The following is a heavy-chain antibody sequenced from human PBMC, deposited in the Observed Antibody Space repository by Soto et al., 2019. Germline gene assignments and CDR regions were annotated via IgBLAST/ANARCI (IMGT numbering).Heavy chain of an antibody. CDR1: GFTFRDYY. V-gene: IGHV3-11*06. J-gene: IGHJ4*02. Sequence: QVQLVESGGALVKPGGSLRLSCAASGFTFRDYYLSWIRQAPGKGLESLSYISGSSTYTTYADSVRGRFTISRDNAKNSLLLQMRMLTADHTAVYYCAPSRYGDYLDNSGPGTLVTVSS. CDR2: ISGSSTYT. D-gene: IGHD4-17*01. CDR3: APSRYGDYLDN.